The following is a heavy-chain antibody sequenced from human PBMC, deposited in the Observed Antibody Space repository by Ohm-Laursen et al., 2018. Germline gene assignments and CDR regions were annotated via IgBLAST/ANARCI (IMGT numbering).Heavy chain of an antibody. CDR1: GFTFSGYA. CDR2: VTGSGRTT. CDR3: ARGAPFYGGFDY. Sequence: SLRLSCAASGFTFSGYAMSWVRQAPGKGPEWVSVVTGSGRTTYYRDSVKGRLTISRDNAKNSLYLQMSGLRGEDTAVYYCARGAPFYGGFDYWGQGTLVTVSS. V-gene: IGHV3-23*01. J-gene: IGHJ4*02. D-gene: IGHD4-17*01.